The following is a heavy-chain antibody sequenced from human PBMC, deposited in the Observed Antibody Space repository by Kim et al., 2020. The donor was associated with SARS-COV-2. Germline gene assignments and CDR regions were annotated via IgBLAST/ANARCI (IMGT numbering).Heavy chain of an antibody. CDR3: ARGITGNDY. CDR2: GST. V-gene: IGHV4-34*01. Sequence: GSTNYNPSLKSRVTISVDTSKNQFSLKLSSVTAADTAVYYCARGITGNDYWGQGTLVTVSS. D-gene: IGHD3-16*01. J-gene: IGHJ4*02.